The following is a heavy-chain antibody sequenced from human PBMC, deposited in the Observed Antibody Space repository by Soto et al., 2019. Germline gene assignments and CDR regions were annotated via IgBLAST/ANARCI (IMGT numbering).Heavy chain of an antibody. CDR3: TRVGGSVSGMDV. J-gene: IGHJ6*02. V-gene: IGHV3-74*01. CDR1: GFTFSSYW. D-gene: IGHD1-26*01. CDR2: IDNAGSSV. Sequence: EVQLVESGGGLVQPGGSLRLSCAASGFTFSSYWMHWVRQAPGKGLVRVSRIDNAGSSVRYADSVKGRFTISRDNAKNTLYLQMNSLRAEDTAVYYCTRVGGSVSGMDVWGQGTTVTVSS.